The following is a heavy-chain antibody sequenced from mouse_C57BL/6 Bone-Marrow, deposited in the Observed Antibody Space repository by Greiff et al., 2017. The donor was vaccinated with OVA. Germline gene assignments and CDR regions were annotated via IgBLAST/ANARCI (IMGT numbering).Heavy chain of an antibody. CDR2: IDPENGDT. J-gene: IGHJ2*01. D-gene: IGHD1-1*01. Sequence: EVQGVESGAELVRPGASVKLSCTASGFNIKDDYMHWVKQRPEQGLEWIGWIDPENGDTEYASKFQGKATITADTSSNTAYLQLSSLTSEDTAVYYCTTTTVVAGGWGQGTTLTVSS. CDR3: TTTTVVAGG. CDR1: GFNIKDDY. V-gene: IGHV14-4*01.